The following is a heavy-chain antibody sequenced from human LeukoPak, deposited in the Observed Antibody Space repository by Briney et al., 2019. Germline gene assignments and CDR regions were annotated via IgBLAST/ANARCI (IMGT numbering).Heavy chain of an antibody. V-gene: IGHV3-30*02. CDR2: IRYGGSNK. J-gene: IGHJ4*02. CDR1: GFTFSSYG. CDR3: AKDEYSSGWYEDYFDY. Sequence: GGSLRLSCAASGFTFSSYGMHWVRQAPGKGLEWVAFIRYGGSNKYYADSVKGRFTISRDNSKNTLYLQMNSLRAEDTAVYYCAKDEYSSGWYEDYFDYWGQGTLVTVSS. D-gene: IGHD6-19*01.